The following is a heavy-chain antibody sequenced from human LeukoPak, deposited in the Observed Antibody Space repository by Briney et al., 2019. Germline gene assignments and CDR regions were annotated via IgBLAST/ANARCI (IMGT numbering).Heavy chain of an antibody. D-gene: IGHD1-26*01. CDR3: ARVDSGSYSRYFDH. J-gene: IGHJ4*02. V-gene: IGHV3-11*05. CDR1: GFTFSDYY. CDR2: ISSSSYT. Sequence: PGGSLRLSCAVAGFTFSDYYMSWIRQAPGKGLEWVSYISSSSYTNYADSVKGRFTISRDNAKNSLYLQMNSLRAEDTAVYYCARVDSGSYSRYFDHWGQGTLVTVSS.